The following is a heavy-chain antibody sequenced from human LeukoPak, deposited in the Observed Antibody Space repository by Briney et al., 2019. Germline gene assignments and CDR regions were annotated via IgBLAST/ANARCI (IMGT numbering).Heavy chain of an antibody. V-gene: IGHV3-53*01. CDR2: IYSGGST. CDR1: GFTVSSNY. J-gene: IGHJ3*01. D-gene: IGHD3-22*01. Sequence: GGSLRLSCAASGFTVSSNYMSWVRQAPGKGLEWVSVIYSGGSTYYADSVKGRFTISRDNSKNTLYLPMNSLRAEDTAVFYCARETLLGYYYDSSGYPNDAFDVWGQGTMVTVSS. CDR3: ARETLLGYYYDSSGYPNDAFDV.